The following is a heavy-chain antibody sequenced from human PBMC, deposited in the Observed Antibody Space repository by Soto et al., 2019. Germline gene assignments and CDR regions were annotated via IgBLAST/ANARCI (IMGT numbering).Heavy chain of an antibody. Sequence: PSETMSRTCPFSGLSFSIGTYYLHWIRPPPGKGLEWIGYIYYSGSTKYNPSLKSRVAISVDTSKNQFSLKLKSVTAADTAVYYCAREKLGRRTKGYYYYGMDVWGQGTTVNV. J-gene: IGHJ6*02. CDR3: AREKLGRRTKGYYYYGMDV. V-gene: IGHV4-61*01. D-gene: IGHD3-16*01. CDR1: GLSFSIGTYY. CDR2: IYYSGST.